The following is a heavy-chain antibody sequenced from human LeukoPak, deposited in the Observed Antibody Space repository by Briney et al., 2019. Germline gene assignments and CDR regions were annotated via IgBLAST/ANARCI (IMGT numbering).Heavy chain of an antibody. D-gene: IGHD1-26*01. Sequence: GGSLRLSCAASGFIFSSYWMTWVRQAPGKGLEWVANINQNGRQKYYVGSVKGRFTISRDNAKNSLYLQMNSLRAEDTAVYYCARDAGGQLPASPFDFWGQGTLVTVSS. J-gene: IGHJ4*02. CDR2: INQNGRQK. CDR1: GFIFSSYW. V-gene: IGHV3-7*01. CDR3: ARDAGGQLPASPFDF.